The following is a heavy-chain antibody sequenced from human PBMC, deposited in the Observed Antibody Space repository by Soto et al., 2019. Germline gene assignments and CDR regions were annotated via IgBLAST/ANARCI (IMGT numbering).Heavy chain of an antibody. Sequence: DVQVLESGGDLVQPGGSLRLSCAASGFTFNSYAMSWVRQAPGKGLEWVSSVSAGGDMTYYSDSVKGRFTISRDNSNNALFLQMNSLRSEDTALYYCARGDRGGSGSPASYYYSGLDVWGQGTTVTVS. CDR3: ARGDRGGSGSPASYYYSGLDV. CDR1: GFTFNSYA. D-gene: IGHD3-10*01. V-gene: IGHV3-23*01. J-gene: IGHJ6*02. CDR2: VSAGGDMT.